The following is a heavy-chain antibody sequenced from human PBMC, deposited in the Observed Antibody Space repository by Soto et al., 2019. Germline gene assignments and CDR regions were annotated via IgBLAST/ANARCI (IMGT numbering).Heavy chain of an antibody. CDR3: ARAQGITMVRGVPYYFDY. V-gene: IGHV4-34*01. D-gene: IGHD3-10*01. CDR1: GGSFSGYY. Sequence: QVQLQQWGAGLLKPSETLSLTCAVYGGSFSGYYWSWIRQPPGKGLEWIGEINHSGSTNYNPSLTSRVTISVDTSKNQFSLKLSSVTAADTAVYYCARAQGITMVRGVPYYFDYWGQGTLVTVSS. CDR2: INHSGST. J-gene: IGHJ4*02.